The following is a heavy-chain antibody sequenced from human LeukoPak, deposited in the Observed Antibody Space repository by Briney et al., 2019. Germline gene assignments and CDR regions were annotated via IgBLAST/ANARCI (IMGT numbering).Heavy chain of an antibody. CDR1: GGSISSYY. V-gene: IGHV4-59*01. J-gene: IGHJ4*02. Sequence: SSETLSLTCTVSGGSISSYYWSWIRQPPGKGLEWIGYIYYSGSTNYNPSLKSRVTISVDTSKNQFSLKLSSVTAADTAVYYCARATMGTYFPLYYFDYWGQGTLVTVSS. CDR3: ARATMGTYFPLYYFDY. CDR2: IYYSGST. D-gene: IGHD5-24*01.